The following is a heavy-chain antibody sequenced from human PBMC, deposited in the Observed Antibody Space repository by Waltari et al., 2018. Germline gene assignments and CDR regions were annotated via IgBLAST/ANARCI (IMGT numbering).Heavy chain of an antibody. CDR2: IRQDGGEE. Sequence: EVQLVESGGDLVRPGGSLRLSCEASGFAFSPYGMSGVRQAPGKGLEWVADIRQDGGEERYLASVRGRFIISRDNAKNSVFLQMDSLRAEDTALYYCAKDNWGLPGGIDGFDVWGQGTMVTVSS. CDR1: GFAFSPYG. CDR3: AKDNWGLPGGIDGFDV. V-gene: IGHV3-7*01. D-gene: IGHD7-27*01. J-gene: IGHJ3*01.